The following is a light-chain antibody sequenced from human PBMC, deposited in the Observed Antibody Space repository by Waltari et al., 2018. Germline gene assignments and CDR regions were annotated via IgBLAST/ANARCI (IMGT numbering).Light chain of an antibody. J-gene: IGKJ4*01. V-gene: IGKV1-5*03. CDR2: KAS. Sequence: DIQMTQSPSTLSASVGDRVTITCRASQSLSSWLAWYQQKVGKAPKLLIYKASSLESGVPSRFSGSGSGTEFTLTISSLQPDDFATYYCQQYNSYPLTFGGGTKVEIK. CDR1: QSLSSW. CDR3: QQYNSYPLT.